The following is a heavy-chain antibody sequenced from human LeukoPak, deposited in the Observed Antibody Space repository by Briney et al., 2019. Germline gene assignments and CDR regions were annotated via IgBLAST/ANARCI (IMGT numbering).Heavy chain of an antibody. CDR1: GGSISSYY. D-gene: IGHD6-6*01. CDR2: IYTSGRT. CDR3: ARDPQLGPFDY. Sequence: SETLSLTCTVSGGSISSYYWSWIRQPAGRGLEWIGRIYTSGRTNYNPSLKSRVTMSVDTSKKQFSLKLSSVTAADTAVYYCARDPQLGPFDYWGQGTLVTVSS. J-gene: IGHJ4*02. V-gene: IGHV4-4*07.